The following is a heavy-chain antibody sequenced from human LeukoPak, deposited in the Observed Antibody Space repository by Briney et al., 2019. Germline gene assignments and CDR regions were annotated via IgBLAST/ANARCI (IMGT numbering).Heavy chain of an antibody. J-gene: IGHJ4*02. CDR3: AKGGYYDILSDKHDY. CDR2: ISYDGSNK. V-gene: IGHV3-30*18. Sequence: PGGSLRLSCAASGFTFSSYGMHWVRQAPGKGLEWVAVISYDGSNKYYADSVKGRFTISRDNSKNTLYLQMNSLRAEDTAVYYCAKGGYYDILSDKHDYWGQGTLVTVSS. CDR1: GFTFSSYG. D-gene: IGHD3-9*01.